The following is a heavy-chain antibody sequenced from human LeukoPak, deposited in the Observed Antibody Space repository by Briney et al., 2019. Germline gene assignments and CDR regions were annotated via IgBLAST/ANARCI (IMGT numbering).Heavy chain of an antibody. CDR2: ISSSGSTI. D-gene: IGHD1-1*01. V-gene: IGHV3-48*03. J-gene: IGHJ5*02. Sequence: GGSLRLSCAASGFTFSSYEMTWVRQAPGKGLECVSYISSSGSTIYYADSVKGRFTISRDNAKNSLYLQMNSLRAEDTAVYYCARDFLEGRHWIFDPWGQGTLVTVSS. CDR1: GFTFSSYE. CDR3: ARDFLEGRHWIFDP.